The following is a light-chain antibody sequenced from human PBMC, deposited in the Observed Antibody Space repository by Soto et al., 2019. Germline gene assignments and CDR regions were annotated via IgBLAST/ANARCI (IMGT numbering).Light chain of an antibody. J-gene: IGKJ1*01. CDR1: HSLVFSDGNIY. CDR2: KVS. CDR3: MQGSRLMWA. V-gene: IGKV2-30*01. Sequence: DVVLTQSPLSLPVALGQPASISCRSSHSLVFSDGNIYLNWFQQRPSQSPRRLIYKVSNRDSGVPDRFSGSGSGTDFTLKISRVESEDVGVYYCMQGSRLMWAFGQGTKVEIK.